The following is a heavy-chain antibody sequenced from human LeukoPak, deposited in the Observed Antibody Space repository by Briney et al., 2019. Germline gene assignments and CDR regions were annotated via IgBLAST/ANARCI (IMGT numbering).Heavy chain of an antibody. CDR3: AERSSSWYGTFDY. Sequence: PSETLSLTCTVSGRSISSSSYYWGWIRQPPGKGLEWIGSIYYSGSTYYNPSLKSRVTISVDTSKNQFSLKLSSVTAADTAVYYCAERSSSWYGTFDYWGQGTLVTVSS. J-gene: IGHJ4*02. D-gene: IGHD6-13*01. CDR2: IYYSGST. CDR1: GRSISSSSYY. V-gene: IGHV4-39*07.